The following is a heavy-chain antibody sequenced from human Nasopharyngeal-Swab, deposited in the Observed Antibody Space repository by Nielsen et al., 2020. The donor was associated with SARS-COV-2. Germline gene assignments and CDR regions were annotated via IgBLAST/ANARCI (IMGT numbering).Heavy chain of an antibody. V-gene: IGHV3-7*01. Sequence: RQAPAEGLEWVANINQDGGGKYYVDSVKGRFSISRDNAKNSLYLQMNSLRAEDAAIYYCAKDAHSSSWYWGWFDPWGQGTLVTVSS. D-gene: IGHD6-13*01. CDR3: AKDAHSSSWYWGWFDP. J-gene: IGHJ5*02. CDR2: INQDGGGK.